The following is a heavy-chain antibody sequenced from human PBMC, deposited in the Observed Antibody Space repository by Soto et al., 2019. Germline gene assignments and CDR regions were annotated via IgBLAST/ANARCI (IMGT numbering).Heavy chain of an antibody. CDR2: IYYSGST. Sequence: SETLSLTCSVSVGSISSYYWSWIRQPPGKGLEWIGYIYYSGSTTYNPSLKSRVTISVDTSKNHFSLRLSSVTAADTAVYYCARARRDGYNSLPLTFDCWGQAAWDTVSS. CDR1: VGSISSYY. D-gene: IGHD1-1*01. V-gene: IGHV4-59*01. J-gene: IGHJ4*02. CDR3: ARARRDGYNSLPLTFDC.